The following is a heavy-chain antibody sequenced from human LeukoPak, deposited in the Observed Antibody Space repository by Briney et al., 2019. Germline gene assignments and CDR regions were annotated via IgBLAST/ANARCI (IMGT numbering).Heavy chain of an antibody. Sequence: ASVKVSCKASGYTFTDYYTHWVRQAPGQGREWMGWINPNSGGTNYAQKFQGRVTMTRDTSISTAYMELSRLRSDDTAVYYCARAQSHYDSSGYYDYWGQGTLVTVSS. V-gene: IGHV1-2*02. CDR3: ARAQSHYDSSGYYDY. CDR2: INPNSGGT. D-gene: IGHD3-22*01. J-gene: IGHJ4*02. CDR1: GYTFTDYY.